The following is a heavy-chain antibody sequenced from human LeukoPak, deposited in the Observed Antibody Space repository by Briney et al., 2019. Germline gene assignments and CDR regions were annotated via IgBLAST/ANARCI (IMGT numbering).Heavy chain of an antibody. CDR3: ARDLFFSRHDSGAWFDP. D-gene: IGHD3-22*01. V-gene: IGHV4-38-2*02. CDR1: GYSISSGYY. J-gene: IGHJ5*02. Sequence: SETLSLTCTVSGYSISSGYYWGWIRQPPGKGLEWIGSIYYSGSTYYNPSLKSRVTISVDTSKNQFSLKLSSVTAADTAVYYCARDLFFSRHDSGAWFDPWGQGTLVTVSS. CDR2: IYYSGST.